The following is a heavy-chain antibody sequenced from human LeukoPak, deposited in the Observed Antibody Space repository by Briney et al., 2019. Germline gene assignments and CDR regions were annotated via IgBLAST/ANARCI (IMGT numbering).Heavy chain of an antibody. D-gene: IGHD4-23*01. CDR3: ARRGTTVVTPTFY. J-gene: IGHJ4*02. V-gene: IGHV5-51*01. CDR1: GYSFTSYW. CDR2: IYPGDSDT. Sequence: GESLKISCKGSGYSFTSYWIAWVRQMPGKGLEWMGIIYPGDSDTRYSPSFQGQVTISADKSISTAYLQWSSLKASDTAIYYCARRGTTVVTPTFYWGQGTLVTVSS.